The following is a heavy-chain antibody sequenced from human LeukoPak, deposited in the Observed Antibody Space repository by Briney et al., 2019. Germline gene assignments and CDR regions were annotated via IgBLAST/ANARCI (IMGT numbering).Heavy chain of an antibody. Sequence: PGGSLRLSCAASGFTFSDYYMSWIRQAPGKGLEWVSYISSSGSTIYYADSVKGRFTISRDNAKNTLYLQMNSLRAEDTAVYYCAREAVAGYWYFDLWGRGTLVTVSS. CDR1: GFTFSDYY. D-gene: IGHD6-19*01. J-gene: IGHJ2*01. CDR2: ISSSGSTI. CDR3: AREAVAGYWYFDL. V-gene: IGHV3-11*04.